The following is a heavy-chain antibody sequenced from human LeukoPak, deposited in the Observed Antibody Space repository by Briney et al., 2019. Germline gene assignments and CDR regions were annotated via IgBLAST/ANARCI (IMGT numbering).Heavy chain of an antibody. D-gene: IGHD1-26*01. CDR1: GFTFTSYS. CDR2: ISGGGGST. Sequence: GGTLRLSCAAFGFTFTSYSMNWVRQAPGKGLEWVSTISGGGGSTYYADSVRGRFTISRDNSKNTLYLQVNSLRAEDAAVYYCAKGGKWDVTPFDYWGQGTLVTVSS. CDR3: AKGGKWDVTPFDY. V-gene: IGHV3-23*01. J-gene: IGHJ4*02.